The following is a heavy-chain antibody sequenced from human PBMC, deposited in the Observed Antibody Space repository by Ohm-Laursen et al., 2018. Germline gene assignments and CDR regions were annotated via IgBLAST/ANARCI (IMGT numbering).Heavy chain of an antibody. J-gene: IGHJ4*02. CDR2: ISTSAVV. D-gene: IGHD3-9*01. V-gene: IGHV3-69-1*02. CDR3: ATGDNAYFPPI. CDR1: EVTFSSYW. Sequence: SLRLSCTASEVTFSSYWLSWVRQAPGQGLEFVSSISTSAVVYYDDSVKGRFTISRDNTNNSAYLQMISLRPEDTAVYYCATGDNAYFPPIWGQGTLVTVSS.